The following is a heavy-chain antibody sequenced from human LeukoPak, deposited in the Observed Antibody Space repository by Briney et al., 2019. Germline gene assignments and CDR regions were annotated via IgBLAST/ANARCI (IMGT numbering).Heavy chain of an antibody. CDR1: GGSISTYY. Sequence: SETLSLTCTVSGGSISTYYWNWIRQPPGKGLKWIGNIFLSGRTNYNPSLKSRVTISLDTSKNQFSLTLTSVTAADTAVYYCARGGESYYSDEYFQYWGQGTLVTVSS. V-gene: IGHV4-59*12. CDR3: ARGGESYYSDEYFQY. CDR2: IFLSGRT. D-gene: IGHD3-10*01. J-gene: IGHJ1*01.